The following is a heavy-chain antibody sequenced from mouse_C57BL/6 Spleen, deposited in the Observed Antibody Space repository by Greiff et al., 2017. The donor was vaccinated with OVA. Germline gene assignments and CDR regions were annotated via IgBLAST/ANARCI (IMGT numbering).Heavy chain of an antibody. CDR2: ISSGGSYT. CDR3: ARDSYYGSSPFAY. V-gene: IGHV5-6*01. J-gene: IGHJ3*01. CDR1: GFTFSSYG. Sequence: EVQLQESGGDLVKPGGSLKLSCAASGFTFSSYGMSWVRQTPDKRLEWVATISSGGSYTYYPDSVKGRFTISRDNAKNTLYLQMSSLKSEDTAMYYCARDSYYGSSPFAYWGQGTLVTVSA. D-gene: IGHD1-1*01.